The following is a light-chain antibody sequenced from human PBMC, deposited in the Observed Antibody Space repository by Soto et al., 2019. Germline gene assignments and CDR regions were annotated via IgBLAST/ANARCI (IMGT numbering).Light chain of an antibody. J-gene: IGLJ2*01. Sequence: QSALTQPASVSGSPGQSITISCTGTSSDVGSYNYLSWYQQHPGKAPKLMIYDVSHRPSGVSNRFSGSKSGNTASLTISGLQADDEADYYCSSYRGSSTLVVFGGGTKLTVL. CDR2: DVS. V-gene: IGLV2-14*03. CDR3: SSYRGSSTLVV. CDR1: SSDVGSYNY.